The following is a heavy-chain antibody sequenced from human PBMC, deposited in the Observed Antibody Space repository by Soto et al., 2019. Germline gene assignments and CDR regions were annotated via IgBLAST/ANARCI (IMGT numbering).Heavy chain of an antibody. CDR2: IIPIFGTA. CDR3: AGCCEGTNCRGHFYY. D-gene: IGHD2-2*01. Sequence: QVQLVQSGAEVKKPGSSVKVSCRASGGTFNNYVINWVRQAPGQGLEWMAGIIPIFGTANYAQKFQGRVTITADKSTSTVYMELNSVRAEGTGVYYCAGCCEGTNCRGHFYYWGQGTLVTVFS. V-gene: IGHV1-69*06. J-gene: IGHJ4*02. CDR1: GGTFNNYV.